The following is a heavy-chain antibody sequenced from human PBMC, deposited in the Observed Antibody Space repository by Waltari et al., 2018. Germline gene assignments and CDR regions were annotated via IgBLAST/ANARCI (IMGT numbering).Heavy chain of an antibody. CDR2: ISGSGGST. CDR1: GFTFSSYA. CDR3: ASATPCGGDCYYGAFDI. D-gene: IGHD2-21*01. V-gene: IGHV3-23*01. Sequence: EVQLLESGGGLVQPGGSLRLSCAASGFTFSSYAMSWVRQAPGKGLEWVSAISGSGGSTYYADSVKGRFTISRDNSKNTLYLQMNSLRAEDTAMYYCASATPCGGDCYYGAFDIWGQGTMVTVSS. J-gene: IGHJ3*02.